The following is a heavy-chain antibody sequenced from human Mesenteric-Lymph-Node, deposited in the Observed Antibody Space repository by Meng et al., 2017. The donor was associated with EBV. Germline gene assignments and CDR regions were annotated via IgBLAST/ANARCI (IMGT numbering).Heavy chain of an antibody. CDR2: ISVYNGVT. J-gene: IGHJ4*02. Sequence: QGQSVKCGGEVKKPEAALNVPCTTSAYTFPSCAISWVRQAPGQWLEWRGWISVYNGVTNYAPNLQGRVTVTTDTSTTTAYMELTGLTSADTAVYYCARGGAARPFDYWGQGTLVTVSS. V-gene: IGHV1-18*01. CDR3: ARGGAARPFDY. D-gene: IGHD6-6*01. CDR1: AYTFPSCA.